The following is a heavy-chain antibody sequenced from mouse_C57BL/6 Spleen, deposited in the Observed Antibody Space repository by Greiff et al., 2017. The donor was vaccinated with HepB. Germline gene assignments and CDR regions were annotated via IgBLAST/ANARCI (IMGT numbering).Heavy chain of an antibody. CDR3: ASDYDGYFDY. V-gene: IGHV1-82*01. Sequence: QVQLKESGPELVKPGASVKISCKASGYAFSSSWMNWVKQRPGKGLEWIGRIYPGDGDTNYNGKFKGKATLTADKSSSTAYMQLSSLTSEDSAVYFCASDYDGYFDYWGQGTTLTVSS. J-gene: IGHJ2*01. CDR2: IYPGDGDT. CDR1: GYAFSSSW. D-gene: IGHD2-4*01.